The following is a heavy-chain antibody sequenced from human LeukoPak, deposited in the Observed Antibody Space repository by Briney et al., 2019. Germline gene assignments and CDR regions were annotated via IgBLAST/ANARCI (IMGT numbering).Heavy chain of an antibody. D-gene: IGHD3-9*01. CDR1: GYTLTELS. Sequence: ASVKVSFKVSGYTLTELSMHWVRQAPGKGLEWMGGFDPEDGETIYAQKFQGRVTMTEDTSTDTAYMELSSLRSEDTAVYYCATGVRYFDPRAFDIWGQGTMVTVSS. J-gene: IGHJ3*02. V-gene: IGHV1-24*01. CDR3: ATGVRYFDPRAFDI. CDR2: FDPEDGET.